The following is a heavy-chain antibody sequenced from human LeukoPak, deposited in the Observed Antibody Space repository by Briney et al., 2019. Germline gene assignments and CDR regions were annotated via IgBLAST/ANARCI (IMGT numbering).Heavy chain of an antibody. V-gene: IGHV3-9*01. Sequence: GGSLRLSCAASGFTFDDYAMHWVRQAPGKGLEWVSGISWNSGSIGYADSVKGRFTISRDNAKNSLYLQMNSLRAEDTALYYCAKDWGYDILTGHPDYRGQGTLVTVSS. J-gene: IGHJ4*02. CDR1: GFTFDDYA. CDR3: AKDWGYDILTGHPDY. CDR2: ISWNSGSI. D-gene: IGHD3-9*01.